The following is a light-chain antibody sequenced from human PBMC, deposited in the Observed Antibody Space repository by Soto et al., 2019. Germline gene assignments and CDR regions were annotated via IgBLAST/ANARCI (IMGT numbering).Light chain of an antibody. Sequence: MTQSPATLSVSPGERATLSCRASQSISTWLAWYQQKPGKAPKLLIYDASTLESGVPSRFSGSGSGTEFTLTISSLQPDDFATYYCQQYSIYWNTFGQGTKLEIK. CDR2: DAS. J-gene: IGKJ2*01. CDR3: QQYSIYWNT. CDR1: QSISTW. V-gene: IGKV1-5*01.